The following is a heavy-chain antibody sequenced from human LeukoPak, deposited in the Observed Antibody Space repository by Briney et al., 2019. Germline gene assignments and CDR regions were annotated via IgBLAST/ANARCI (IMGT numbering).Heavy chain of an antibody. CDR2: ISSSTSYI. J-gene: IGHJ3*02. Sequence: GGSLRLSCAASGFTFSTYSMTWVRQAPGKGLEWVSSISSSTSYIYYADSVKGRFTISRDNAKSSLYLQMNSLRAEDTAVYYCARVGGHDAFDIWGQGTMVTVSS. D-gene: IGHD1-26*01. CDR3: ARVGGHDAFDI. V-gene: IGHV3-21*01. CDR1: GFTFSTYS.